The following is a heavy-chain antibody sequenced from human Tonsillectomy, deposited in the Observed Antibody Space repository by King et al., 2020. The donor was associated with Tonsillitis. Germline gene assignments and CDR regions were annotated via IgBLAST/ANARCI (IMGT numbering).Heavy chain of an antibody. V-gene: IGHV3-30*18. CDR1: GFTFSSYG. CDR2: ISYDGSNK. J-gene: IGHJ4*02. CDR3: AKDACSSTSCLLDY. Sequence: VQLVESGGGVVQPGRSPRLSCAASGFTFSSYGMHWVRQAPGKGLEWVAVISYDGSNKYYADSVKGRFTISRDNSKNTLYLQMNSLRAEDTAVYYCAKDACSSTSCLLDYWGQGTLVTVSS. D-gene: IGHD2-2*01.